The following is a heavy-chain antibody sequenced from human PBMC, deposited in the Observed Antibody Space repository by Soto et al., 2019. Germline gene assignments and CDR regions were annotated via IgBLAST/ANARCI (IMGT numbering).Heavy chain of an antibody. CDR2: IIPIFGTA. V-gene: IGHV1-69*01. Sequence: QVQLVQSGAEVKKPGSSVKVSCKASGGTFSSYAISWVRQAPGQGLEWMGGIIPIFGTANYAQKFQGRVTITADESTSTAYMELSSMRSEDTAVYYCARDTSGVDIAARRWGFDYWGQGTLVTVSS. D-gene: IGHD6-6*01. CDR3: ARDTSGVDIAARRWGFDY. J-gene: IGHJ4*02. CDR1: GGTFSSYA.